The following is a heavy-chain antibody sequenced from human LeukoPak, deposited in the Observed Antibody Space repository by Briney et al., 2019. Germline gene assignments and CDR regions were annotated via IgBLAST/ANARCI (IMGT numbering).Heavy chain of an antibody. CDR2: IYSDNT. CDR3: ARGAFYDY. V-gene: IGHV3-53*01. CDR1: GFTVSSNS. J-gene: IGHJ4*02. Sequence: GGSLRLSCTVSGFTVSSNSMSWVRQAPGKGLEWVSFIYSDNTHYSDSVKGRFTISRDNSKNTLYLQMNSLRAEDTAVYFCARGAFYDYWGQGTLVTVSS. D-gene: IGHD2/OR15-2a*01.